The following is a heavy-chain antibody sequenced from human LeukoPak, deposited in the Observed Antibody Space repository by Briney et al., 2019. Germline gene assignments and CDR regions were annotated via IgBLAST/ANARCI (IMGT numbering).Heavy chain of an antibody. CDR3: ARGRGTDY. CDR2: INHSGST. D-gene: IGHD1-1*01. J-gene: IGHJ4*02. Sequence: PSETLSLTCAVSGGSISSNNWWGWVRQPPGKGLEWIGEINHSGSTNYNPSLKSRVTISVDTSKNQFSLKLSSVTAADTAVYYCARGRGTDYWGQGTLVTVSS. CDR1: GGSISSNNW. V-gene: IGHV4-4*02.